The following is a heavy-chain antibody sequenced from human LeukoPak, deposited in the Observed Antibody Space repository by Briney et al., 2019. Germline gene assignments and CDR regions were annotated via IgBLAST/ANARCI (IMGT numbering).Heavy chain of an antibody. D-gene: IGHD3-22*01. CDR2: INPNSGGT. V-gene: IGHV1-2*02. J-gene: IGHJ5*02. CDR1: GYTFTGYY. Sequence: ASVTVSCTASGYTFTGYYMHWVRQAPGQGLEWMGWINPNSGGTNYAQKFQGRVTMTRDTSISTAYMELSRLRSDDTAVYYCARARAATSYDRSGYYFGYWFDPWGQGTLVTVSS. CDR3: ARARAATSYDRSGYYFGYWFDP.